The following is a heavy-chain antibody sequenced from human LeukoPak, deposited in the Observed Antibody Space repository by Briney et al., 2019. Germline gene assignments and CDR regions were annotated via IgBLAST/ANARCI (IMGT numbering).Heavy chain of an antibody. J-gene: IGHJ4*02. CDR1: GYTFTNYH. Sequence: ASVKVSCKASGYTFTNYHIHWVRQASGQGLEWMGTIYASGGSTKYAQKSQGRVTITRDTSTSTVYMELSSLRSEDTAVYYCAREGPGKIHFDYWGQGTLVTVSS. CDR2: IYASGGST. V-gene: IGHV1-46*01. CDR3: AREGPGKIHFDY.